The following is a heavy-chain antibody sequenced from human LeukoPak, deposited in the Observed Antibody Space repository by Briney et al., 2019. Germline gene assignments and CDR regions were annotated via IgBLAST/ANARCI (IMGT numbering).Heavy chain of an antibody. J-gene: IGHJ4*02. Sequence: GGSLRLSCAASGFTFSSYAMHWVRQAPGKGLEWVAVISYDGSNKYYADSVKGRFTISRDNAKSSLYLQMNSLRAEDTAVYYCARASGGDRGYDLYYLDYWGQGSLVTVSS. CDR2: ISYDGSNK. V-gene: IGHV3-30*04. CDR1: GFTFSSYA. D-gene: IGHD5-12*01. CDR3: ARASGGDRGYDLYYLDY.